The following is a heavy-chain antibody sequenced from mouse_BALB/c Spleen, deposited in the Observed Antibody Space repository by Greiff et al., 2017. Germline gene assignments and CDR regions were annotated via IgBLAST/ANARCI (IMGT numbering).Heavy chain of an antibody. Sequence: VQLQQSGPSLVKPSQTLSLTCSVTGDSITSGYWNWIRKFPGNKLEYMGYISYSGSTYYTPSLKSRISITRDTSKNQYYLQLNSVTTEDTATYYCARYPNYYGSSLWYFDVWGAGTTVTVSS. CDR3: ARYPNYYGSSLWYFDV. CDR2: ISYSGST. CDR1: GDSITSGY. J-gene: IGHJ1*01. V-gene: IGHV3-8*02. D-gene: IGHD1-1*01.